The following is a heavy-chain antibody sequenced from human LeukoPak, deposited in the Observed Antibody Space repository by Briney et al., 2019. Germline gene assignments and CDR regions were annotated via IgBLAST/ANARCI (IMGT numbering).Heavy chain of an antibody. D-gene: IGHD5-12*01. CDR2: IYHSGNT. CDR1: GYSITSGYY. J-gene: IGHJ4*02. Sequence: KPSETLSPTCTVSGYSITSGYYWGWIRQPPGKGLEWIGSIYHSGNTYYNPSLKTRVTISVDTSMNQFSLNLTSVTAAGTAVYYCARPSGSGSLYTPVEYWGQGTLVTVSS. V-gene: IGHV4-38-2*02. CDR3: ARPSGSGSLYTPVEY.